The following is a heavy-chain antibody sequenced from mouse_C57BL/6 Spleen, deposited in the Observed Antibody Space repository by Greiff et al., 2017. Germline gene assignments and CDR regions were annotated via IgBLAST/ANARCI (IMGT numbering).Heavy chain of an antibody. Sequence: VQLQQSGPELVKPGASVKISCKASGYTFTDYYMNWVKQSHGKSLEWIGDINPNNGVTSYNQKFKGKATLTVDKSSSTAYMELRSLTSEDSAVYYCARRGYTGWFAYWGQGTLVTVSA. CDR3: ARRGYTGWFAY. CDR2: INPNNGVT. CDR1: GYTFTDYY. V-gene: IGHV1-26*01. J-gene: IGHJ3*01. D-gene: IGHD2-2*01.